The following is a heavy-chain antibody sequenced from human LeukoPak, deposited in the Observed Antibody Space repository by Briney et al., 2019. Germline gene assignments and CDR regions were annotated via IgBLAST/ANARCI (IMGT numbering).Heavy chain of an antibody. CDR3: ARDWGYCINGVCYAFDY. CDR1: GGSISTSNYY. J-gene: IGHJ4*02. D-gene: IGHD2-8*01. CDR2: IFYSGST. V-gene: IGHV4-39*07. Sequence: PSETLSLTCTVSGGSISTSNYYWGWIRQPPGKGLVWIGNIFYSGSTYYSPSLRSRVTISLDTSRNQFSLKLSSVTAADTAVYYCARDWGYCINGVCYAFDYWGQGTLVTVSS.